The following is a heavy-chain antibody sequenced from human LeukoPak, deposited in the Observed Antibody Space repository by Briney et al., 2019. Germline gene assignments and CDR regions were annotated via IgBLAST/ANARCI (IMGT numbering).Heavy chain of an antibody. V-gene: IGHV3-30*18. CDR1: GFTFSSYG. D-gene: IGHD2-15*01. J-gene: IGHJ6*04. CDR2: ISYDGSNK. Sequence: GSLRLSCAASGFTFSSYGMHWVRQAPGKGLEWVAVISYDGSNKYYADSVKGRFTISRDNSKNTLYLQMNSLRAEDTAVYYCAKDLLQTECYYGMDVWGKGTTVTVSS. CDR3: AKDLLQTECYYGMDV.